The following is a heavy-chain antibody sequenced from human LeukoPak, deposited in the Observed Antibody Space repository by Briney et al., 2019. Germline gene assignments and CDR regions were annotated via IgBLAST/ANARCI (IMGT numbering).Heavy chain of an antibody. Sequence: GGSLRLSCAASGFTFSSYWMHWVRQAPGKGLVWVSRINSDGRSTSYADSVKGRFTISRDNAKNTLYLQMNSLRAEDTAVYYCARELNYYYYGMDVWGQGTTVTVSS. CDR2: INSDGRST. CDR1: GFTFSSYW. CDR3: ARELNYYYYGMDV. J-gene: IGHJ6*02. V-gene: IGHV3-74*01.